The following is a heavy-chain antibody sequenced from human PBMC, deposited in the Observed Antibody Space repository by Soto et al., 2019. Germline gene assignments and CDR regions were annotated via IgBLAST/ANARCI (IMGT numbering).Heavy chain of an antibody. Sequence: SETLSLTCTVSGGSISSYYWSWIRQPPGKGLEWIGYIYYSGSTNYNPSLKSRVTISVDTSKNQFSLKLSSVTAADTAVYYCARHHRSAEQQLVRGNFDYWGQGTLVTVSS. CDR3: ARHHRSAEQQLVRGNFDY. CDR1: GGSISSYY. CDR2: IYYSGST. D-gene: IGHD6-13*01. V-gene: IGHV4-59*08. J-gene: IGHJ4*02.